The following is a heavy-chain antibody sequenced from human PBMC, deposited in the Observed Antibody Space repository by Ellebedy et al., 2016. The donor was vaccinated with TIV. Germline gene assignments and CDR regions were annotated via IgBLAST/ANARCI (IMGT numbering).Heavy chain of an antibody. Sequence: AASVKVSCKTSGYTFSRHGLNWVRQAPGQGLEWMGWISTYSDNTKYAQKFQGRVTMTTDTATGTAYMELRSLTSDDTAVYYCAREADSDALDIWGQGTMVIVSS. CDR2: ISTYSDNT. D-gene: IGHD2-15*01. V-gene: IGHV1-18*01. CDR1: GYTFSRHG. J-gene: IGHJ3*02. CDR3: AREADSDALDI.